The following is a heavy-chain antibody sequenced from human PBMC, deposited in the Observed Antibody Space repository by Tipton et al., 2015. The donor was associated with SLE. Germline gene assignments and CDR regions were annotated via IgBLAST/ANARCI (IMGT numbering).Heavy chain of an antibody. D-gene: IGHD6-19*01. J-gene: IGHJ3*02. V-gene: IGHV3-7*03. CDR3: VKGGIGSSGWFEESAFDI. Sequence: SLRLSCAASGFTFSSYWMSWVRQAPGKGLEWVANIKQDGSEKYYVDSVKGRFTISRDNAKNSLYLQLNSLRAEDMALYYCVKGGIGSSGWFEESAFDIWGQGTMVTVSS. CDR2: IKQDGSEK. CDR1: GFTFSSYW.